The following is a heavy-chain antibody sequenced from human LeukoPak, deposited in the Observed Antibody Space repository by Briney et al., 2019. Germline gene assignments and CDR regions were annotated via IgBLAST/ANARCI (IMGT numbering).Heavy chain of an antibody. Sequence: ASVKVSCKASGYTFISYYMHWVRQAPGQGLEWMGIINPSGGRTSYAQKFQGRVTMTRDTSTSTVYMELSSLRSEDTAVYYCARCLRGGDFVAQDAFDIWGQGTMVTVSS. J-gene: IGHJ3*02. CDR3: ARCLRGGDFVAQDAFDI. D-gene: IGHD2-21*02. V-gene: IGHV1-46*01. CDR1: GYTFISYY. CDR2: INPSGGRT.